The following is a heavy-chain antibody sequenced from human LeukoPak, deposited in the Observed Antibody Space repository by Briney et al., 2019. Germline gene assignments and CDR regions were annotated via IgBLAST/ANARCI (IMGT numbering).Heavy chain of an antibody. CDR3: ARDYSSSFFDY. CDR2: ISYDGSNK. V-gene: IGHV3-30*04. J-gene: IGHJ4*02. Sequence: GRSLRLSCAASGFTFSSYAMHWVRQAPGKGLEWGAVISYDGSNKYYADSVKGRFTISRDNSKNKLYLQMNSLRAEDTAVYYCARDYSSSFFDYWGQGTLVTVSS. CDR1: GFTFSSYA. D-gene: IGHD6-13*01.